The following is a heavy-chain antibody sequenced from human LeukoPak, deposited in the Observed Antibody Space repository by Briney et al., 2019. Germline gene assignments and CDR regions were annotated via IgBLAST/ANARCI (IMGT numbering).Heavy chain of an antibody. CDR2: IIPMFRTS. D-gene: IGHD4-17*01. Sequence: SVKVSCKASGGAFSSYAISWERQAPGQGLEWMGGIIPMFRTSNYAQRFQGRVTITADESTGTAYMELSSLTSEDTAVYYCARDRMEMVGDDYGDYGIDYWGQGTLVTVSS. J-gene: IGHJ4*02. CDR3: ARDRMEMVGDDYGDYGIDY. V-gene: IGHV1-69*13. CDR1: GGAFSSYA.